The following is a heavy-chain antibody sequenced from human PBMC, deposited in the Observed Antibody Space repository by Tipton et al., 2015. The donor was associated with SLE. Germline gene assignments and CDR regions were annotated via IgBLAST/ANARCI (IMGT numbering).Heavy chain of an antibody. CDR2: TYFSGST. V-gene: IGHV4-39*07. Sequence: TLSLTCTVSGGSISSSDDYWGWIRQSPGKELEWIGRTYFSGSTYYNPSLKSRVTTSVDMSKNQFSLKLSSVTAADTAVYYCARVIATEDYWGQGTLVTVSS. CDR3: ARVIATEDY. D-gene: IGHD3-16*02. J-gene: IGHJ4*02. CDR1: GGSISSSDDY.